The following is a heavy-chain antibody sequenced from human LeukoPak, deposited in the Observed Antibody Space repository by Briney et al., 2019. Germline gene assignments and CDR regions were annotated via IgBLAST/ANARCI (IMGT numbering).Heavy chain of an antibody. CDR3: ATKTPNIDY. CDR1: GFTFSSYA. CDR2: ISSSGSTI. Sequence: PGGSLRLSCAASGFTFSSYAMSWVRQAPGKGLEWVSYISSSGSTIYYADSVKGRFTISRDNAKNSLYLQMNSLRAEDTAVYYCATKTPNIDYWGQGTLVTVSS. D-gene: IGHD4/OR15-4a*01. J-gene: IGHJ4*02. V-gene: IGHV3-48*04.